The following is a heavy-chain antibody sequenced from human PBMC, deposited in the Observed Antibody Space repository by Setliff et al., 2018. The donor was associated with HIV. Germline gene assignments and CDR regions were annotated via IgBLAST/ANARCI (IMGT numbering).Heavy chain of an antibody. CDR3: ARHRYSSSINWFDP. CDR2: IYYSGTT. Sequence: TLSLTCNVSGFSFRNSFYNWGWIRQPPGKGLEWIGTIYYSGTTYYNPSLKSRVTMSIDTSQNQFSLKLTSVTATDTAVYYCARHRYSSSINWFDPWGQGTLVTVSS. J-gene: IGHJ5*02. V-gene: IGHV4-39*01. CDR1: GFSFRNSFYN. D-gene: IGHD6-13*01.